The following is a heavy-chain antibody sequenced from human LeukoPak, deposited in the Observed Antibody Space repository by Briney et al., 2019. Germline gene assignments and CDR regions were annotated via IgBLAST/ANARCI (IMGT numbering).Heavy chain of an antibody. CDR1: GFTFSSYS. J-gene: IGHJ4*02. CDR2: ISSSSSYI. D-gene: IGHD5-18*01. CDR3: ARGDTAMVTGFDY. V-gene: IGHV3-21*01. Sequence: GGSLRLSCAASGFTFSSYSMNWVRQAPGKGLEWVSSISSSSSYIYYADSVKGRFTISRDNAKNSLYLQMNSLRAEDTAVYYCARGDTAMVTGFDYWGQGTLVTVSS.